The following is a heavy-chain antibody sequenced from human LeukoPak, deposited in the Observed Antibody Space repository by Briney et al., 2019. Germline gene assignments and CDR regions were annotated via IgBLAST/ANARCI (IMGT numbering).Heavy chain of an antibody. CDR3: VKGGQRYDFWRFDY. Sequence: GGSLRLSCVASGFTFSTYDMSWVRQAPGKGLEWVSSISGSGGSTYYAEFVKGRSTISRDNSKNTLYLQMNSLRAEDTAVYYCVKGGQRYDFWRFDYWGQGTLVSVSS. CDR1: GFTFSTYD. J-gene: IGHJ4*02. V-gene: IGHV3-23*01. CDR2: ISGSGGST. D-gene: IGHD3-3*01.